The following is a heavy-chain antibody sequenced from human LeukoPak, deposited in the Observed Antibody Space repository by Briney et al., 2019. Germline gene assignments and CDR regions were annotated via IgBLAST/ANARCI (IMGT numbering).Heavy chain of an antibody. CDR3: AKDTIAGRLYFFDY. CDR1: GFTFSNAW. CDR2: ISGSSGST. Sequence: GGSLRLSCAASGFTFSNAWMSWVRQAPGKGLEWVSAISGSSGSTFNADSVKGRFTISRDNSKNTLYLQMNSLRVEDTAVYYCAKDTIAGRLYFFDYWGQGTLVTVSS. V-gene: IGHV3-23*01. J-gene: IGHJ4*02. D-gene: IGHD6-6*01.